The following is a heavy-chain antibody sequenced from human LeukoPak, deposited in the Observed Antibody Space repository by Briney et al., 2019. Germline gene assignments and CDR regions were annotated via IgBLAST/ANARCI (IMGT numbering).Heavy chain of an antibody. CDR2: IYYSGST. CDR3: AREVKGLAARYFDY. V-gene: IGHV4-31*03. D-gene: IGHD6-13*01. CDR1: GGSISSGGYY. Sequence: SETLSLTCTVSGGSISSGGYYWSWIRQPPGKGLEWIGYIYYSGSTYYNPSLKSRVTISVDTSKNQFSLKLSSVTAADTAVYYCAREVKGLAARYFDYWGQGTLVTVSS. J-gene: IGHJ4*02.